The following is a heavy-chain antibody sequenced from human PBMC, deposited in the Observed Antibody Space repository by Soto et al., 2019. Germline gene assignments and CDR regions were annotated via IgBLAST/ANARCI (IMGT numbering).Heavy chain of an antibody. CDR3: AKVSSSWYAGFFDL. J-gene: IGHJ4*02. V-gene: IGHV3-23*01. D-gene: IGHD6-13*01. CDR2: LSDSGGSI. Sequence: HLEGSLRLSCTASGFTFSRHAMTWVRQAPGKGLEWVSGLSDSGGSIYYADSVKGRFTISRDNSMNTLYLQMNTLRAEDTAVYYCAKVSSSWYAGFFDLWGQGTLVTVSS. CDR1: GFTFSRHA.